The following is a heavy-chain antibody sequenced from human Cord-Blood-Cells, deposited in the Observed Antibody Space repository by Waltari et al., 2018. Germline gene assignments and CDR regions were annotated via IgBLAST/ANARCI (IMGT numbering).Heavy chain of an antibody. CDR1: GFPFSSYW. J-gene: IGHJ4*02. CDR2: IKQDGSEK. V-gene: IGHV3-7*01. D-gene: IGHD2-21*02. CDR3: ARTRADDYYFDY. Sequence: EVQLVESGGGLVQPGGSLRLSCAASGFPFSSYWMRWVRQAPGKGLEWVANIKQDGSEKYYVDSVKGRFTISRDNAKNSLYLQMNSLRAEDTAVYYCARTRADDYYFDYWGQGTLVTVSS.